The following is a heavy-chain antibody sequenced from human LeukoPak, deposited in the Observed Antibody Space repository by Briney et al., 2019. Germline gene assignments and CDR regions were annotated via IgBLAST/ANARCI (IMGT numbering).Heavy chain of an antibody. D-gene: IGHD3-22*01. V-gene: IGHV1-2*02. CDR1: GSTFTGYY. CDR2: INPNIGDT. CDR3: AREGSAYAP. J-gene: IGHJ5*02. Sequence: ASVKVSCKASGSTFTGYYMHWVRQAPRQGLEWMGWINPNIGDTNYAQKFQGRVTMTRDTSISTAYMELIRLTSDDTAVYYCAREGSAYAPWGQETLVTVSS.